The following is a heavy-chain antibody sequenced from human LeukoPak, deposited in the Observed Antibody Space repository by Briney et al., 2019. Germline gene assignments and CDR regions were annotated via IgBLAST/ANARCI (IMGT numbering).Heavy chain of an antibody. D-gene: IGHD4-17*01. Sequence: SETLSLTCTVSGGSINNYYWSWIRQPPGKGLEWIGYIYYRGSTNYNPSLKSRVTFSVDTSKNQISLKLNSVTAADTAVYYCARGGDYGDLRYFDYWGQGTLVTVSS. CDR2: IYYRGST. V-gene: IGHV4-59*01. CDR1: GGSINNYY. J-gene: IGHJ4*02. CDR3: ARGGDYGDLRYFDY.